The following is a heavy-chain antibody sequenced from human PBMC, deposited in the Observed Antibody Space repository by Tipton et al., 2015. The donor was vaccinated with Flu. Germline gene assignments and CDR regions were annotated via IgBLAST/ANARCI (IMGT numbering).Heavy chain of an antibody. Sequence: SLRLSCIASGFSFGEYAMSWVRRAPGKGLEWVGFIRGKAYGGTTDYAASVRGRFIISRDDSKSIAYLQMNSLKTEDTAVYFCSRDETYHYDSTGYSPFEFWGQGTLVTVSS. CDR3: SRDETYHYDSTGYSPFEF. CDR1: GFSFGEYA. CDR2: IRGKAYGGTT. V-gene: IGHV3-49*04. J-gene: IGHJ4*02. D-gene: IGHD3-22*01.